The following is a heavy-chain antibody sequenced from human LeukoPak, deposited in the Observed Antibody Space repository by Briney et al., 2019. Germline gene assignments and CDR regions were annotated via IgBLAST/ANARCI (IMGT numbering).Heavy chain of an antibody. CDR3: ASQSVYYYYGMDV. CDR2: INHSGST. Sequence: SETLSLTCAVYGGSFGGYYWSWIRQPPGKGLEWIGEINHSGSTNYNPSLKSRVTISVDTSKNQFSLKLSSVTAADTAVYYCASQSVYYYYGMDVWGQGTTVTVSS. CDR1: GGSFGGYY. J-gene: IGHJ6*02. V-gene: IGHV4-34*01.